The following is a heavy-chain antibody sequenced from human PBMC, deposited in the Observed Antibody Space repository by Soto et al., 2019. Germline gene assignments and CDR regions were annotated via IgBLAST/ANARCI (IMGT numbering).Heavy chain of an antibody. D-gene: IGHD4-4*01. J-gene: IGHJ4*02. V-gene: IGHV1-46*01. CDR1: GYRFTSFY. CDR2: INPSGGST. CDR3: ARDGHYSRPQRGAGY. Sequence: QVQLVQSGAEVKKPGASVKLSCKASGYRFTSFYIHWVRQAPGQGLEWMGVINPSGGSTTYAQQFQDRVTMTGDTSTSTVHMELSSPRSDDTAVYYCARDGHYSRPQRGAGYWGQGTLVSVSS.